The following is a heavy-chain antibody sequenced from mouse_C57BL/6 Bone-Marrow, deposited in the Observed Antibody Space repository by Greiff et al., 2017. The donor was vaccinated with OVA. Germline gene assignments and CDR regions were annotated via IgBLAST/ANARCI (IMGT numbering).Heavy chain of an antibody. CDR3: ARHEGAYYTNYYAMDY. CDR2: FYPGSGRI. J-gene: IGHJ4*01. Sequence: QVHVKQSGAELVKPGASVKLSCKASGYTFTEYTIHWVKQRSGQGLEWIGWFYPGSGRIKYNEKFKDKATLTADKSSSTVYMELSRLTSEDSAVYFCARHEGAYYTNYYAMDYWGQGTSVTVSS. CDR1: GYTFTEYT. D-gene: IGHD2-12*01. V-gene: IGHV1-62-2*01.